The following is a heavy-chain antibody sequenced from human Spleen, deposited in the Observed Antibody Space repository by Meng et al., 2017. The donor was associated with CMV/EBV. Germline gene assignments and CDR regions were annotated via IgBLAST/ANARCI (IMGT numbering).Heavy chain of an antibody. CDR3: ARGPRGYSYEKDWFDP. D-gene: IGHD5-18*01. CDR2: IYYSGST. V-gene: IGHV4-59*01. CDR1: GNSISGYY. J-gene: IGHJ5*02. Sequence: SETLSLTCTVSGNSISGYYWSWIRQPPGKGLEWIGYIYYSGSTKYNPSLKSRVTISVDTSKNHFSLKLSSVTAADTAVYYCARGPRGYSYEKDWFDPWGQGTLVTVSS.